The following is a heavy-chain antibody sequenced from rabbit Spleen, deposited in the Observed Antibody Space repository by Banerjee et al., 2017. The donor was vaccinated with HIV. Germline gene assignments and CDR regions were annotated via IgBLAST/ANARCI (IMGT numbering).Heavy chain of an antibody. Sequence: QEQLVESGGGLVQPGGSLKLSCKASGFDFSNYGVSWVRQAPGKGLEWIGCIDGGSIDKTWFARWAKGRFTISKTSSTSVTLQLNSLTAADTATYFCARSTNSVGYRSDLWGQGTLVTVS. CDR2: IDGGSIDKT. CDR3: ARSTNSVGYRSDL. D-gene: IGHD1-1*01. V-gene: IGHV1S45*01. CDR1: GFDFSNYG. J-gene: IGHJ4*01.